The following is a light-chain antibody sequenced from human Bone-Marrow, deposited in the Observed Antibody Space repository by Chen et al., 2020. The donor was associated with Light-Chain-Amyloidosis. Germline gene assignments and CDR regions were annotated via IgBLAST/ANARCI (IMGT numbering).Light chain of an antibody. J-gene: IGLJ3*02. CDR2: ADS. CDR3: QVWDRSSDRPV. CDR1: NIDATS. Sequence: SYVLSVPSSVSVVPGQPATRACGGNNIDATSVHWYQQTPGQAPLLVVYADSDRHSGIPERLSGSNSGNTATLTISRVEAGDEADYYCQVWDRSSDRPVFGGGTKLTVL. V-gene: IGLV3-21*02.